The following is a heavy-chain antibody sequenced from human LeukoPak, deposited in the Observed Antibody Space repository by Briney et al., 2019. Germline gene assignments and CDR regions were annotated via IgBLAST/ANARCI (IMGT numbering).Heavy chain of an antibody. V-gene: IGHV3-30-3*01. D-gene: IGHD2-2*01. CDR3: AKDRGDIPVLPVAMDY. J-gene: IGHJ4*02. CDR1: GFTFSSYA. Sequence: GGSLRLSCAASGFTFSSYAMHWVRQAPGKGLEWVAVISYDGSNKYYADSVKGRFTISRDNSKNTLYLQMNSLTAEDTAVYYCAKDRGDIPVLPVAMDYWGQGTLVTVSS. CDR2: ISYDGSNK.